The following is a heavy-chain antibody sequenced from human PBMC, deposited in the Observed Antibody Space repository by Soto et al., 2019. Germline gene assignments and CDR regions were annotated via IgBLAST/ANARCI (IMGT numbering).Heavy chain of an antibody. D-gene: IGHD3-9*01. V-gene: IGHV1-58*01. CDR3: AADPDILTRYAHPYKD. CDR1: GFTFTSSA. J-gene: IGHJ4*02. Sequence: SVKVSCTASGFTFTSSAVQWVRQARGQRLEWIGWIVVGSGNTNYAQKFQERVTITRDMSTSTAYMELSSLRSEDTAVYYCAADPDILTRYAHPYKDWVQGTMVSL. CDR2: IVVGSGNT.